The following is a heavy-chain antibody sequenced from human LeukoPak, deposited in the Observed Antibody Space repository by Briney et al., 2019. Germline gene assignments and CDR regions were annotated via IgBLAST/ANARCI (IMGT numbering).Heavy chain of an antibody. Sequence: ASVKVSCKASGGTFSSYAISWVRQAPGQGLEWMGGTIPIFGTANYAQKFQGRVTITADESTSTAYMELSSLRSEDTAVYYCAREWGNKAFDYCGQGTLVTVSS. D-gene: IGHD7-27*01. CDR1: GGTFSSYA. V-gene: IGHV1-69*13. CDR2: TIPIFGTA. J-gene: IGHJ4*02. CDR3: AREWGNKAFDY.